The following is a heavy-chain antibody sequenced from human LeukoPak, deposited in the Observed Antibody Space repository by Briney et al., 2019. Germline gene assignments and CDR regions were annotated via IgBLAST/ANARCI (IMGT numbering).Heavy chain of an antibody. J-gene: IGHJ4*02. CDR3: ARGWRVVDY. D-gene: IGHD6-13*01. CDR2: INPNSGDT. Sequence: EWMGWINPNSGDTNHAQKFQGRVTMTRDTSISTAYMELSRLRSDDTAVYYCARGWRVVDYWGQGTLVTVSS. V-gene: IGHV1-2*02.